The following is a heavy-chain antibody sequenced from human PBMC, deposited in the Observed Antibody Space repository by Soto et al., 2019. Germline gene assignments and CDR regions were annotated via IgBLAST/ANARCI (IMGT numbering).Heavy chain of an antibody. V-gene: IGHV5-10-1*01. D-gene: IGHD3-16*01. CDR3: ARPQSGRGSFPFEF. J-gene: IGHJ4*02. Sequence: PGESLKISCKASGFIFTSYWLSWVRQMPGKGLEWMGMLNPKDSFANYSPSFRGHVTISPDTSVTTAYLKWSSLKASDTAIYYCARPQSGRGSFPFEFWGQGTLVTVSS. CDR1: GFIFTSYW. CDR2: LNPKDSFA.